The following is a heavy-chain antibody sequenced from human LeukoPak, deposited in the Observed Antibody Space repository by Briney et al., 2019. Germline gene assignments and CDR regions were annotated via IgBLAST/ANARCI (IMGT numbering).Heavy chain of an antibody. Sequence: GGSLRLSCSASGFTFSSYAMHWVRQAPGKGLEYVSAISSHGSSTSYAVSVKGRFTISRDNAKNTLYLQMNSLRADDTAVYYCARGPAYHFDSWGQGTLVTVSS. CDR2: ISSHGSST. V-gene: IGHV3-64*04. CDR1: GFTFSSYA. J-gene: IGHJ4*02. CDR3: ARGPAYHFDS.